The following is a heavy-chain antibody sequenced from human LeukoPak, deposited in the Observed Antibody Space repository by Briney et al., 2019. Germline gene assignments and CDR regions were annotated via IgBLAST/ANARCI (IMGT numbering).Heavy chain of an antibody. V-gene: IGHV4-4*07. J-gene: IGHJ3*02. D-gene: IGHD3-10*01. CDR1: GGSISSYY. Sequence: PSETLSLTCTVSGGSISSYYWSWIRQPAGKGLEWIGRIYTSWSTNYNPSLKSRVTMSVDTSKNQFSLKLSSVTAADTAVYYCARVLNYYGSGSYYNVAFDIWGQGTMVTVSS. CDR2: IYTSWST. CDR3: ARVLNYYGSGSYYNVAFDI.